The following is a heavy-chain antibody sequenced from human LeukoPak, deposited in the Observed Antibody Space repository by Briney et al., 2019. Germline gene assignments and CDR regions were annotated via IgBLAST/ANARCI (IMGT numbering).Heavy chain of an antibody. V-gene: IGHV4-34*01. D-gene: IGHD3-22*01. CDR1: VGSFSGYC. J-gene: IGHJ6*02. Sequence: SDTLSLPCAVYVGSFSGYCWSWIRQPPGKGLEWIGEIKHSGSTTSNPSLKSPVTISVDTSKNKFALKLSSVTAADTAVYYCARGLTYYYDSSGYYYYYGMDVWGQGTTVTVSS. CDR2: IKHSGST. CDR3: ARGLTYYYDSSGYYYYYGMDV.